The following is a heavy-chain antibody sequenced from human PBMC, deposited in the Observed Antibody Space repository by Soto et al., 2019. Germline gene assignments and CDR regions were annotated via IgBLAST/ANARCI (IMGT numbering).Heavy chain of an antibody. CDR2: AYSSGSA. CDR1: GASICRDY. Sequence: SETLSLTRTVSGASICRDYWSWIRQPPGKGLEWIGYAYSSGSAIYNPSLKSRVTISLDTSKSQFSPKLSSVTAADTAVYYCARRTISGVITDYFDYWGQGTLVTVSS. CDR3: ARRTISGVITDYFDY. D-gene: IGHD3-3*01. V-gene: IGHV4-59*08. J-gene: IGHJ4*02.